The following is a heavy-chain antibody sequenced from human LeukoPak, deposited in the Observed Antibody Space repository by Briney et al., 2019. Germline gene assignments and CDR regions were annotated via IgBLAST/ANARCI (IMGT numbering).Heavy chain of an antibody. CDR2: ISRSSSTI. CDR1: GFTFSRYS. V-gene: IGHV3-48*01. Sequence: GGSLRLSCAASGFTFSRYSMNWVRQAPGKGLEWVSYISRSSSTIHYADSVKGRFTISRDNAKNSLYLQMNSLRAEDTAVYYCARDKSVLNRYSSSYYFDYWGQGTLVTVSS. D-gene: IGHD6-19*01. J-gene: IGHJ4*02. CDR3: ARDKSVLNRYSSSYYFDY.